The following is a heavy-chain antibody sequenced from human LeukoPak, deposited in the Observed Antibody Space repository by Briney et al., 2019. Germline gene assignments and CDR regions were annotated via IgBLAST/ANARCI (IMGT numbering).Heavy chain of an antibody. J-gene: IGHJ4*02. CDR1: GGSFSGYY. V-gene: IGHV4-34*01. CDR2: INHSGST. CDR3: ARVRYSSGWYIDY. D-gene: IGHD6-19*01. Sequence: ETLSLTCAVYGGSFSGYYWSWIRQPPGKGLEWIGEINHSGSTNYNPSLKSRVTISVDTSKNQFSLKLSSVTAADTAVYYCARVRYSSGWYIDYWGQGTLVTISS.